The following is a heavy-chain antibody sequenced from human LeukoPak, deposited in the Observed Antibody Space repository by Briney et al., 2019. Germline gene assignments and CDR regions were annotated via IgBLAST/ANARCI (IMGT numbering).Heavy chain of an antibody. CDR1: GFTFSSYW. J-gene: IGHJ4*02. CDR2: IKGDGSEK. D-gene: IGHD6-6*01. Sequence: GESLRLSCAASGFTFSSYWMSWVRQAPGKGLEWVANIKGDGSEKCYVDSVKGRFTISRDNAKNSLYLQMNSLRAGDTAVYYCASPAKYSDTWYFDYWGQGTLVTVSS. V-gene: IGHV3-7*01. CDR3: ASPAKYSDTWYFDY.